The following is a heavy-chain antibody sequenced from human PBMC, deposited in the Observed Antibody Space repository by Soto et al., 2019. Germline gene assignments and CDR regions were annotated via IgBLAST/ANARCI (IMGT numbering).Heavy chain of an antibody. J-gene: IGHJ4*02. D-gene: IGHD3-10*01. V-gene: IGHV4-30-2*01. Sequence: LSLTCAVSGGSISSGGYSWNWIRQPPGKGLEWIGYIYHSGSTYYNPSLKSRVTISVDRSKNQFSLKMSSVTAADTAVYSGDRGGQVRGVPTYYFAYWCQGILLTVSS. CDR3: DRGGQVRGVPTYYFAY. CDR2: IYHSGST. CDR1: GGSISSGGYS.